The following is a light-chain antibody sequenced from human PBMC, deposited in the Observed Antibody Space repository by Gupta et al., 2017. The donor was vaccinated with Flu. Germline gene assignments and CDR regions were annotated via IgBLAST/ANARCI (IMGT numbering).Light chain of an antibody. CDR1: SSDVGGYDY. J-gene: IGLJ2*01. CDR2: EVS. V-gene: IGLV2-14*01. CDR3: SSYTSRTTLI. Sequence: QSALTQPASVSGSPGQSLTISCTGTSSDVGGYDYVSWYQQPPGKAPKLIISEVSNRPSGVPDRFSSSKSGNTASLTISRLQAEDEADYYCSSYTSRTTLIFGGGTRLTVL.